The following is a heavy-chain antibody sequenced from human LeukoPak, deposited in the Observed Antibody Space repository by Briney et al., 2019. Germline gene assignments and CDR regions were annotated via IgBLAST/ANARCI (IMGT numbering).Heavy chain of an antibody. CDR3: ARSDWELPRFDY. CDR2: IIPIFGTA. J-gene: IGHJ4*02. Sequence: SVKVSCKASGGTFSSYAISWVRQAPGQGLEWMGGIIPIFGTASYAQKFQGRVTITADESTSTAYMELSSLRSEDTAVYYCARSDWELPRFDYWGQGTLVTVSS. V-gene: IGHV1-69*13. D-gene: IGHD1-26*01. CDR1: GGTFSSYA.